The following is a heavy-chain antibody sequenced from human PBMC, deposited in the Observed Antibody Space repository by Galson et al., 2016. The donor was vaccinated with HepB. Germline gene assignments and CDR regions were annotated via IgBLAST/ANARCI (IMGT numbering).Heavy chain of an antibody. D-gene: IGHD5-18*01. CDR3: ARHMKAERYNYGDFDS. CDR2: IYPGDSDT. Sequence: QSGAEVKKPGESLKISCKSSGYSFTTYWIGWVRQMTGKGLEWMGIIYPGDSDTRYNPSFQGQVTISADRSISTAYLQWSSLKASDTAMYYCARHMKAERYNYGDFDSWGQGTLVTVSS. CDR1: GYSFTTYW. J-gene: IGHJ4*02. V-gene: IGHV5-51*01.